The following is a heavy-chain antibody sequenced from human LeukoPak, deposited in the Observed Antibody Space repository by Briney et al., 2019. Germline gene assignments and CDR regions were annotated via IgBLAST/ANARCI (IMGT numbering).Heavy chain of an antibody. CDR1: GFTFSSYA. J-gene: IGHJ6*02. CDR2: ISGSGGST. V-gene: IGHV3-23*01. Sequence: GGSLGLSCAASGFTFSSYAMSWVRQAPGKGLEWVSAISGSGGSTYYAGSVKGRFTISRDNSKNTLYLQMNSLRAEDTAVYYCANLGYCSSTSCYYYYYYGMDVWGQGTTVTVSS. D-gene: IGHD2-2*01. CDR3: ANLGYCSSTSCYYYYYYGMDV.